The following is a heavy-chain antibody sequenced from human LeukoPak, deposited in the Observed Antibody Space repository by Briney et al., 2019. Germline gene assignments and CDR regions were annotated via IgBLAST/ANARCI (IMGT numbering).Heavy chain of an antibody. Sequence: PGGSLRLSCAASGFTFSSYGMHWVRQAPGKGLEWVAFIRYGGSNKYYADSVKGRFTISRDNSKNTLYLQMNSLRAEGTAVYYCIVVPAAMWGRYGMDVWGQGTTVTVSS. V-gene: IGHV3-30*02. CDR2: IRYGGSNK. J-gene: IGHJ6*02. CDR3: IVVPAAMWGRYGMDV. D-gene: IGHD2-2*01. CDR1: GFTFSSYG.